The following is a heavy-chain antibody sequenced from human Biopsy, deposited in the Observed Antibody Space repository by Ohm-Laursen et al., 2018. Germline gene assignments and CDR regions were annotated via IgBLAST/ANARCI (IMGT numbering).Heavy chain of an antibody. CDR3: ATKLTGYFHH. CDR2: NIPILGTG. V-gene: IGHV1-69*06. CDR1: GGTFNNYA. Sequence: GASVKVSCKASGGTFNNYAISRVRQAPGQGLEWLGGNIPILGTGNYAQKFQDRVTVAADTSTSTATMELRSLRSDDTAVYYCATKLTGYFHHWGQGTLVIVSS. J-gene: IGHJ1*01. D-gene: IGHD3-9*01.